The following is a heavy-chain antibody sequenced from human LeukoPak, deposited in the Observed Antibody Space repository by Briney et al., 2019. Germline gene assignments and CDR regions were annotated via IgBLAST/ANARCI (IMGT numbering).Heavy chain of an antibody. CDR3: ARALDSSSSRYQAFEY. Sequence: GGSLRLSCASSGFSLSSYWMSRVRQAPGKGLEWVASIKQDGSEKYYVDSVKGRFTISRDSAKKSLYLQMNNLRAEDTAVYYCARALDSSSSRYQAFEYWGQGTPVTVSS. J-gene: IGHJ4*02. D-gene: IGHD2-2*01. V-gene: IGHV3-7*01. CDR2: IKQDGSEK. CDR1: GFSLSSYW.